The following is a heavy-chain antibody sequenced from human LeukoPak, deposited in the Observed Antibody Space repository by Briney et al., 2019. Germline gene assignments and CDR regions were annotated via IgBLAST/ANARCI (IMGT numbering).Heavy chain of an antibody. CDR1: GFTVSSNY. CDR3: ARDRDTAMVIDAFDI. J-gene: IGHJ3*02. D-gene: IGHD5-18*01. CDR2: IYSGGTT. Sequence: PRGSLRLSCAASGFTVSSNYMSWVRQAPGKALEWVSVIYSGGTTYYADSVQGRFTISRDNAKNSLYLQMNSLRAEDTAVYYCARDRDTAMVIDAFDIWGQGTMVTVSS. V-gene: IGHV3-53*01.